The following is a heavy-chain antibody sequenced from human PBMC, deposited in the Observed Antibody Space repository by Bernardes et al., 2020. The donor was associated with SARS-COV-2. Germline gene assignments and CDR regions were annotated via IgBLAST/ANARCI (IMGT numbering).Heavy chain of an antibody. CDR2: IKPDSGGT. V-gene: IGHV1-2*02. D-gene: IGHD2-8*01. J-gene: IGHJ3*02. CDR3: LGVTWSQYDAFDI. Sequence: ASVKVSCKASGYTFTDYYMHWVRQAPGQGLEWMGWIKPDSGGTNYAQKFRGRVTVTRDTSISTAYMELSGLRSDDTAVYYCLGVTWSQYDAFDIWGQGTLVTVSS. CDR1: GYTFTDYY.